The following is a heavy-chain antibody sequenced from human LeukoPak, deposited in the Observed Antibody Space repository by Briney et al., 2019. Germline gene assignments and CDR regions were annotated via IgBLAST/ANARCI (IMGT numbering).Heavy chain of an antibody. D-gene: IGHD3-22*01. CDR2: IYHSGST. CDR3: ARVIFGYDSSGYHDY. J-gene: IGHJ4*02. V-gene: IGHV4-38-2*02. CDR1: GYSISSGYY. Sequence: PSETLSLTCTVSGYSISSGYYWSWIRQPPGKGLEWIGSIYHSGSTYYNPSLKSRVTISVDTSKNQFSLKLSSVTAADTAVYYCARVIFGYDSSGYHDYWGQGTLVTVSS.